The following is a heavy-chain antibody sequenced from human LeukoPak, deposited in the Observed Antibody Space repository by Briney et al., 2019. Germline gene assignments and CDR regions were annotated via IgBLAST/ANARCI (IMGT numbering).Heavy chain of an antibody. CDR3: ARIPRKALGYCSSTSCLPA. D-gene: IGHD2-2*01. CDR1: GGSISSSSYY. CDR2: IYYSGYT. J-gene: IGHJ5*02. Sequence: SETLSLTCTVSGGSISSSSYYWGWIRQPPGKGVEGIGSIYYSGYTYYNPSLKSRVTISVDTSKNQFSLKLSSVTAADTAVYYCARIPRKALGYCSSTSCLPAWGQGTLVTVSS. V-gene: IGHV4-39*07.